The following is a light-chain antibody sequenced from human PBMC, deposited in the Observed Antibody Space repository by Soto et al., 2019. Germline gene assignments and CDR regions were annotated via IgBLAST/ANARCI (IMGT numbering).Light chain of an antibody. J-gene: IGKJ5*01. CDR1: QSISSS. CDR3: QQSYSTPIT. CDR2: TAS. V-gene: IGKV1-39*01. Sequence: DIQMTQSPSSLSASVGDRVTIACRASQSISSSLNWYQQKPGRAPKLLIYTASTLQSGVPARFSGSGSGTDFTLTINSLQLEDFATYYCQQSYSTPITFGQGTRLEIK.